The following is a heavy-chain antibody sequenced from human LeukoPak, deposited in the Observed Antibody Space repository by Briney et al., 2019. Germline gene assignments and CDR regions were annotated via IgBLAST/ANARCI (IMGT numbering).Heavy chain of an antibody. V-gene: IGHV4-39*07. Sequence: SETLSLTCTVSAGSTSSSSSYWGWIRQPPGKGLEWIGSIDDSGSTYYNPSLKSRVTISVDTSKNQFCLKLSSVTAADTDVYLCAGFSAQMATISSDFDDWGQGTLVTVSS. CDR3: AGFSAQMATISSDFDD. CDR1: AGSTSSSSSY. D-gene: IGHD5-24*01. CDR2: IDDSGST. J-gene: IGHJ4*02.